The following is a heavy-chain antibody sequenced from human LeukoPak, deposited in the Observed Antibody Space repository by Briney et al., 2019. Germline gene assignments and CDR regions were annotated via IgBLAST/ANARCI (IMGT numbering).Heavy chain of an antibody. V-gene: IGHV3-48*01. CDR2: ISSSSSTI. CDR3: ARVSYDSSGYYSYFDY. D-gene: IGHD3-22*01. J-gene: IGHJ4*02. CDR1: GFTFSSYS. Sequence: PGGSLRLSCAASGFTFSSYSMNWVRQAPGKGLEWVSYISSSSSTIYYADSVKGRFTISRDNAKNSLYLQMNSLRAEDTAVYYCARVSYDSSGYYSYFDYWGQGTLVTVSS.